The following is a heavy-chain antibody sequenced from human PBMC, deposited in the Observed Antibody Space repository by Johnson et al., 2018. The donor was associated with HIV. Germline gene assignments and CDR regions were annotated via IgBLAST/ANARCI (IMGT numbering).Heavy chain of an antibody. CDR2: IWYDGSNI. D-gene: IGHD3-16*01. CDR3: AKGELGAVTDAFDI. Sequence: QVQLVESGGGVVQPGRSLRLSYAASGFTFSSYGMHWVRQAPGKGLEWVAVIWYDGSNIYYADYVKGRFTISRDNSKNTLYLQMNSLRAEDTAVYYCAKGELGAVTDAFDIWGQGTMVTVSS. CDR1: GFTFSSYG. J-gene: IGHJ3*02. V-gene: IGHV3-33*06.